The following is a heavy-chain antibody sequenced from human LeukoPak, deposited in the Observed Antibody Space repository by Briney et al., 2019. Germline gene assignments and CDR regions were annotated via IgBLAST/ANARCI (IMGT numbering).Heavy chain of an antibody. V-gene: IGHV4-39*07. J-gene: IGHJ4*02. CDR3: ARSATVTTGYFDY. CDR1: GASITGSGYY. Sequence: PSETLSLTCTVSGASITGSGYYWGWIRQPPGEGLEWIGSIFYSGSTYYNPSLKSRVTISEDTSKNQFSLKLSSVTAADTAVYYCARSATVTTGYFDYWGQGTLVTVSS. D-gene: IGHD4-17*01. CDR2: IFYSGST.